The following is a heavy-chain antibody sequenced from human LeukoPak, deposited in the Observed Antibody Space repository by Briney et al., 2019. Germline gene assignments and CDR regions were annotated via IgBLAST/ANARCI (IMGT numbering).Heavy chain of an antibody. CDR1: GFTFSRYW. CDR3: ARDAGWRLLDY. CDR2: IGGDGRRK. Sequence: GGSLRLSCAASGFTFSRYWMSWVRQAPGKGLEWLANIGGDGRRKFYEDSVEGRFTISRDNAESSLYLQMNNLRVEDTAVYYCARDAGWRLLDYWGRGTQVTVSS. J-gene: IGHJ4*02. D-gene: IGHD6-25*01. V-gene: IGHV3-7*01.